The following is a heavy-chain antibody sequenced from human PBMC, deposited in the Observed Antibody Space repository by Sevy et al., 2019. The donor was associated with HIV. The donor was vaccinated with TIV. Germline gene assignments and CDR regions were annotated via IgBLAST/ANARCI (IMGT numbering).Heavy chain of an antibody. CDR3: ASFGRRGLDY. D-gene: IGHD3-10*01. J-gene: IGHJ4*02. CDR1: GFTFSSYW. CDR2: INSDGSST. V-gene: IGHV3-74*01. Sequence: GGFLRLSCAASGFTFSSYWMHWVRQAPGKGLVWVSRINSDGSSTRYADSVKGRFTISRDNAKNTLYLQMNSLRAEDTAVYYCASFGRRGLDYWGQGTLVTVSS.